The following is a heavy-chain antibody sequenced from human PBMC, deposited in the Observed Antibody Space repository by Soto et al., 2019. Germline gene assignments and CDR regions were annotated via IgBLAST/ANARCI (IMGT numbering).Heavy chain of an antibody. CDR3: AGSGTEYYYYGMDV. CDR1: GFTFSSYA. V-gene: IGHV3-30-3*01. D-gene: IGHD3-10*01. Sequence: PGGSLRLSCAASGFTFSSYAMHWVRQAPGKGLEWVAVISYDGSNKYYADSVKGRFTISRDNSKNTLYLQMNSLRAEDTAVYYCAGSGTEYYYYGMDVWGQGTTVTVSS. J-gene: IGHJ6*02. CDR2: ISYDGSNK.